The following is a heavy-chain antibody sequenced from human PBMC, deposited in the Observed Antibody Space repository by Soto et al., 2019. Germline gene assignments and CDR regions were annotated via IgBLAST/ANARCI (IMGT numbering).Heavy chain of an antibody. Sequence: SETLSLTCTVSGGSISSSSYYWGWIRQPPGKGLEWIGSIYYSGSTYYNPSLKSRVTISVDTSKNQFSLKLSSVTAADTAVYYCARSAGYSSSSYRYCGQGTLVTVSS. CDR3: ARSAGYSSSSYRY. CDR2: IYYSGST. D-gene: IGHD6-6*01. CDR1: GGSISSSSYY. J-gene: IGHJ4*02. V-gene: IGHV4-39*01.